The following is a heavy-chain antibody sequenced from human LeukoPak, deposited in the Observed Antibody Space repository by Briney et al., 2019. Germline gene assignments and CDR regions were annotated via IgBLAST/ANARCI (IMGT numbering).Heavy chain of an antibody. D-gene: IGHD3-22*01. CDR3: ARETYYYDSSGYSTLDAFDI. J-gene: IGHJ3*02. CDR2: INHSGST. V-gene: IGHV4-34*01. CDR1: GGSFSGYY. Sequence: SETLSLTXAVYGGSFSGYYWSWIRQPPGKGLEWIGEINHSGSTNYNPSLKSRVTISVDTSKNQFSLKLSSVTAADTAVYYCARETYYYDSSGYSTLDAFDIWGQGTMVTVSS.